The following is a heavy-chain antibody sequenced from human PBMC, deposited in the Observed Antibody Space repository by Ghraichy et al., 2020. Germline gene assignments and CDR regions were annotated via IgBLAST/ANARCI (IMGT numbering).Heavy chain of an antibody. J-gene: IGHJ4*02. V-gene: IGHV3-30*02. CDR1: GFTFSSYG. CDR3: AKDIGPTGIGYFDY. D-gene: IGHD1-1*01. CDR2: IRYDGSNK. Sequence: GESLNISCAASGFTFSSYGMHWVRQAPGKGLEWVAFIRYDGSNKYYADSVKGRFTISRDNSKNTLYLQMNSLRAEDTAVYYCAKDIGPTGIGYFDYWGQGTLVTVSS.